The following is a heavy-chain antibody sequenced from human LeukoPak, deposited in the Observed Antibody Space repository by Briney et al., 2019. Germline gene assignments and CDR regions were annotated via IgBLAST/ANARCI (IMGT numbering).Heavy chain of an antibody. V-gene: IGHV4-59*08. CDR3: ARLAPLPWYFNL. D-gene: IGHD5/OR15-5a*01. Sequence: SGTLSLTCTVSGGSISSYYWSSIRQPPGKGLEWIGYIYYSGSTNYNPSLKSRVTISVDTSKNQFSLKLSSVTAADTAVYYCARLAPLPWYFNLWGRGTLLTVSS. J-gene: IGHJ2*01. CDR1: GGSISSYY. CDR2: IYYSGST.